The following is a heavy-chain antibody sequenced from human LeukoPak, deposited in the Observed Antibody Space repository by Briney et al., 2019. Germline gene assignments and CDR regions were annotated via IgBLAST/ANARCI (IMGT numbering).Heavy chain of an antibody. CDR1: GGTFSSYA. J-gene: IGHJ5*02. V-gene: IGHV1-69*13. CDR2: IIPIFGTA. D-gene: IGHD3-3*01. Sequence: GASVKVSCKASGGTFSSYAISWVRQAPGQGLEWMGGIIPIFGTANYAQKFQGRVTITADESTSTAYMELSSLRSEDTAVYYCAGDFTIFGVPTGFDPWGQGTLVTVSS. CDR3: AGDFTIFGVPTGFDP.